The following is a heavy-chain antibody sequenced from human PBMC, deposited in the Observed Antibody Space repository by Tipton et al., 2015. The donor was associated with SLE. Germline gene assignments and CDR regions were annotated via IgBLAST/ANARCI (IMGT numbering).Heavy chain of an antibody. Sequence: TLSLTCTVSGGSISSYYWGWVRQPPGKGLEWIGSMYYSGSRHFNPSLTGRVTISPDMSENQLALKLISVTAADTAVYYCASGESMTSLFKVWGQGILVTVTS. CDR1: GGSISSYY. CDR2: MYYSGSR. J-gene: IGHJ4*02. V-gene: IGHV4-39*06. CDR3: ASGESMTSLFKV. D-gene: IGHD2-21*02.